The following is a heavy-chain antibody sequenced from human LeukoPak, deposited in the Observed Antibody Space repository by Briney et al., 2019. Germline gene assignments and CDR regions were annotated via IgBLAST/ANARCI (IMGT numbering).Heavy chain of an antibody. CDR1: GYTFTNYV. D-gene: IGHD6-6*01. J-gene: IGHJ4*02. CDR3: SRELRSSSIYYFDY. V-gene: IGHV1-18*01. CDR2: INPYNGDT. Sequence: ASVKVSCKASGYTFTNYVISWVRQAPGQGLEWMAWINPYNGDTNFAQKLQGRVTVTTDTSTSTAYMELRSMRSEDTALYCCSRELRSSSIYYFDYWGQGTLVTVSS.